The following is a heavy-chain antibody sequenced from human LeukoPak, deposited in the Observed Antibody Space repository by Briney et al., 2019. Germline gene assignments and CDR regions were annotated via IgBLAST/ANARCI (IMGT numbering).Heavy chain of an antibody. CDR2: IKHDGSDK. CDR1: GFTFSGYW. J-gene: IGHJ4*02. CDR3: ARGRY. V-gene: IGHV3-7*01. Sequence: PGGSLRLSCAASGFTFSGYWMSWVRQTPGKGLEWVANIKHDGSDKYYVDSVKGRFTISRDNAKNSLYLQMNSQRAEDTAVYYCARGRYWGQGTLVTVSS.